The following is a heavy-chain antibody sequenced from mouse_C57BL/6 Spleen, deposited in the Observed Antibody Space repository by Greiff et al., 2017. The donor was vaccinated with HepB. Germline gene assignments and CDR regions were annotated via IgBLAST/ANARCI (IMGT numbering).Heavy chain of an antibody. D-gene: IGHD2-10*01. CDR2: INPNNGGT. CDR1: GYTFTDYN. Sequence: VQLQQSGPELVKPGASVKMSCKASGYTFTDYNMHWVKQSHGKSLEWIGYINPNNGGTSYNQKFKGKATLTVNKSSSTAYMELRSLTSDDSAVYYCARRAYSYYYAMDYWGQGTSVTVSS. V-gene: IGHV1-22*01. J-gene: IGHJ4*01. CDR3: ARRAYSYYYAMDY.